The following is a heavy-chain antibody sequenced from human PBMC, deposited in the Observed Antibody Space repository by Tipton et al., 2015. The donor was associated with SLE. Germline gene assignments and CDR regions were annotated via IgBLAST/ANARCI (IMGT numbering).Heavy chain of an antibody. CDR3: AKEGGDDSSGYRHS. V-gene: IGHV3-33*06. CDR2: IWYDGSYK. D-gene: IGHD3-22*01. Sequence: SLRLSCAASGFTFSSYSMHWVRQPPGKGLEWVAVIWYDGSYKYYGDSVKGRFTISRDNSKNTLYLQMNSLRDEDTAVYYCAKEGGDDSSGYRHSWGQGTRVSVSP. CDR1: GFTFSSYS. J-gene: IGHJ4*02.